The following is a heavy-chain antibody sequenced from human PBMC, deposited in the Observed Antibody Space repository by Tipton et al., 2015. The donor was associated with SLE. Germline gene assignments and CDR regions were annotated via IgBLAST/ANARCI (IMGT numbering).Heavy chain of an antibody. J-gene: IGHJ6*02. CDR3: ARQGQQLVRPYYYGMDV. CDR2: IYYSGST. D-gene: IGHD6-13*01. V-gene: IGHV4-59*08. Sequence: TLSLTCTVSGGSISSYYWSWIRQPPGKGLEWIGYIYYSGSTNYNPSLKSRVTISVDTSKNQFSLKLSSVTAADTAVYYCARQGQQLVRPYYYGMDVWGQETTVTVSS. CDR1: GGSISSYY.